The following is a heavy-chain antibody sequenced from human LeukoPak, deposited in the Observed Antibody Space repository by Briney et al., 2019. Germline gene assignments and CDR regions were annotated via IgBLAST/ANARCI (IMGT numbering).Heavy chain of an antibody. CDR2: IYYSGST. CDR1: DGSISSSSYY. J-gene: IGHJ5*02. Sequence: PSETLSLTCTVSDGSISSSSYYWGWIRQPPGKGLEWIGSIYYSGSTYYNPSLKSRVTISVDTSKNQFSLKLSSVTAADTAVYYCARHRIAPYNWFDPWGQGTLVTVSS. V-gene: IGHV4-39*01. CDR3: ARHRIAPYNWFDP. D-gene: IGHD6-13*01.